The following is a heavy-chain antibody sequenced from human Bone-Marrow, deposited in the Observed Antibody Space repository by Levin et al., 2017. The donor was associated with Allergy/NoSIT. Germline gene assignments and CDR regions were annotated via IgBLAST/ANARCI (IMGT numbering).Heavy chain of an antibody. CDR2: IDQNEREK. V-gene: IGHV3-7*01. CDR1: GFTFGGFW. D-gene: IGHD6-13*01. Sequence: GESLKISCEASGFTFGGFWMAWVRQPPGKGLEWVANIDQNEREKNYMDSVRGRFTISRDNAKNTVYLQMNSLRVDDTALYFCARDRRSPLDFWGQGTLVTVSS. CDR3: ARDRRSPLDF. J-gene: IGHJ4*02.